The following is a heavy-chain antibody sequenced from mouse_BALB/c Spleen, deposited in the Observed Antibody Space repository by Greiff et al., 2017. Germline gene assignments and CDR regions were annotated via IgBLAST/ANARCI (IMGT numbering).Heavy chain of an antibody. Sequence: QVQLQQSGAELAKPGASVKMSCKASGYTFTSYWMHWVKQRPGQGLEWIGYINPSTGYTEYNQKFKDKATLTADKSSSTAYMQLSSLTSEDSAVYYCARRVYYDPFAYWGQGTLVTVSA. CDR2: INPSTGYT. J-gene: IGHJ3*01. CDR1: GYTFTSYW. D-gene: IGHD2-4*01. V-gene: IGHV1-7*01. CDR3: ARRVYYDPFAY.